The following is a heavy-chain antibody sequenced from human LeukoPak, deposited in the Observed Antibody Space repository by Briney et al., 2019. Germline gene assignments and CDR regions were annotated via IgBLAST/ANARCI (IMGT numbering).Heavy chain of an antibody. CDR3: AKLWRGSYPRYFDY. Sequence: GESLRLSCAASGFTSRSYAMSWVRQAPGKGLEWVSVITDSGGTTFYADSVKGRFTISRDNSKNTLYLQMNSLSAEDSAIYYCAKLWRGSYPRYFDYWGQGALVTVSP. CDR2: ITDSGGTT. V-gene: IGHV3-23*01. CDR1: GFTSRSYA. J-gene: IGHJ4*02. D-gene: IGHD1-26*01.